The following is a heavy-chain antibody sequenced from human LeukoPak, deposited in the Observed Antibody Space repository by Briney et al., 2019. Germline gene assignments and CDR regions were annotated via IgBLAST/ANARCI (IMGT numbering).Heavy chain of an antibody. CDR1: GGSICSSSYY. CDR2: IGGSGDKT. Sequence: ETLSLTCTVSGGSICSSSYYWGWIRQPPGKGLEWVSTIGGSGDKTFYADSVKGRFTISRDNSKNMLHLQMSSLTGEDTALYYCVRRGDASSGWGDHDYWGQGALVTVSS. V-gene: IGHV3-23*01. J-gene: IGHJ4*02. D-gene: IGHD6-19*01. CDR3: VRRGDASSGWGDHDY.